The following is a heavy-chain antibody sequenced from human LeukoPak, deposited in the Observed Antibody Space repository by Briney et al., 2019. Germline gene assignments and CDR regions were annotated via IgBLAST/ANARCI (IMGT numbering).Heavy chain of an antibody. CDR2: IYYSGST. D-gene: IGHD2-2*01. Sequence: SETLSLTCTVSGGSISSYYWSWIRQPPGKGLEWVGYIYYSGSTNYNPSLKSRVTISVDTSKNQFSLKLSSVTAADTAVYYCARVTFVVPAAIREVYYYYMDVWGKGTTVTVSS. CDR1: GGSISSYY. V-gene: IGHV4-59*01. CDR3: ARVTFVVPAAIREVYYYYMDV. J-gene: IGHJ6*03.